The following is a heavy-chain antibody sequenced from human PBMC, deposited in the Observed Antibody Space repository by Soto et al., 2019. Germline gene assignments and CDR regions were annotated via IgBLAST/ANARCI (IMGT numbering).Heavy chain of an antibody. J-gene: IGHJ6*02. CDR1: GLSLRTTGVG. D-gene: IGHD2-21*02. V-gene: IGHV2-5*02. CDR2: LYWDDDQ. CDR3: VQSRCGGDCLGIYSSHAYNGLDV. Sequence: QVTLKESGPTLVKPTQTLTLTCTVSGLSLRTTGVGVGWVRQPPGKALEWLALLYWDDDQRYSPSLRSRLTIAKDISQKQVVLTITNMDTVDTATYYCVQSRCGGDCLGIYSSHAYNGLDVWGQGTTVTVSS.